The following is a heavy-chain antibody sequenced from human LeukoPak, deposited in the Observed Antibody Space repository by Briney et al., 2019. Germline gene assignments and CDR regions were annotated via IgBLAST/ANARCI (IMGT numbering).Heavy chain of an antibody. D-gene: IGHD1-20*01. J-gene: IGHJ3*02. CDR3: ARGNNWNGGDAFDI. CDR1: GYTFTGYY. CDR2: INPNSGGT. V-gene: IGHV1-2*02. Sequence: ASVKVSCKASGYTFTGYYMHWVRQAPGPGLEWMGWINPNSGGTNYAQKFQGRVTMNRDTSISTAYMDLSRLRSDDTAVYYCARGNNWNGGDAFDIWGQGTMVTISS.